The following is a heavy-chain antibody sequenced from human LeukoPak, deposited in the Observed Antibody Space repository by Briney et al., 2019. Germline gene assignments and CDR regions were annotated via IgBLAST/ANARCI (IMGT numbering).Heavy chain of an antibody. CDR3: AKSYASGSYYHI. V-gene: IGHV1-2*02. CDR2: INPNGGGT. CDR1: GYTFTDYY. D-gene: IGHD3-10*01. Sequence: ASVKVSCKASGYTFTDYYIHWLRQAPGQGLEWMGWINPNGGGTVYAQSFQGRVTMTRDTSISTAYMELSGLSSDDTAVYSCAKSYASGSYYHIWGQGTPLTVSS. J-gene: IGHJ4*02.